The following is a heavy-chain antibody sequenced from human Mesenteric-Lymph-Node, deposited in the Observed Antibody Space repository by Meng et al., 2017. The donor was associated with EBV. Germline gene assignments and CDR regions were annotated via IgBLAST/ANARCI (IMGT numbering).Heavy chain of an antibody. CDR3: AKGGGYCTSTSCSADY. J-gene: IGHJ4*02. V-gene: IGHV3-30*18. D-gene: IGHD2-2*01. CDR2: ISYDGSNK. CDR1: GFTFSSYG. Sequence: QVQLVESGGGVVQPGRSLKLSCAASGFTFSSYGMHWVRQAPGKGLEWVAVISYDGSNKYYADSVKGRFTISRDNSKNTLYLQMNSLRAEDTAVYYCAKGGGYCTSTSCSADYWGQGTLVTVSS.